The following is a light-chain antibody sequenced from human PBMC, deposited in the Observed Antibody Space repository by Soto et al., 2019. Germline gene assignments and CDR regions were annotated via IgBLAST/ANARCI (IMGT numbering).Light chain of an antibody. CDR3: QQFGSSPGFT. V-gene: IGKV3-20*01. CDR1: QSINNRY. CDR2: AAS. J-gene: IGKJ3*01. Sequence: EIVLTQSPGTLSLSPGERATLSCRASQSINNRYLAWYQQKPGQAPRLLIYAASSRATGIPDRFSGSGSGTDFALTISRLEPEDVDVYDCQQFGSSPGFTFGPGTKVDIK.